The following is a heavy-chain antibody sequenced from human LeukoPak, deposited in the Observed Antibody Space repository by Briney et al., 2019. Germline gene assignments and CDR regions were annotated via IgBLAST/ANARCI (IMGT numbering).Heavy chain of an antibody. V-gene: IGHV4-34*01. Sequence: SETLSLTCAVYGGSFSGYYWSWICQPPGKGLEWIGEINHSGSTNYNPSLKSRVTISVDTSKNQFSLKLSSVIAADTAVYYCARRYYGDYWGQGTLVTVSS. J-gene: IGHJ4*02. CDR1: GGSFSGYY. CDR3: ARRYYGDY. CDR2: INHSGST.